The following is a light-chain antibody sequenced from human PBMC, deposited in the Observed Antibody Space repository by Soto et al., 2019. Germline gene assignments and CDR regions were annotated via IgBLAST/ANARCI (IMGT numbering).Light chain of an antibody. V-gene: IGLV1-40*01. J-gene: IGLJ2*01. CDR1: SSNIGAGYA. CDR2: DNN. Sequence: QSVLTQPPSVSGAPGQRVTISCTGSSSNIGAGYAVHWYQQLPGKAPKLLMYDNNNRPSGVPKRFSGSKSGTSASLAIAALQTEDEADYFCQSFDSSRLGLLFGGGTKVTVL. CDR3: QSFDSSRLGLL.